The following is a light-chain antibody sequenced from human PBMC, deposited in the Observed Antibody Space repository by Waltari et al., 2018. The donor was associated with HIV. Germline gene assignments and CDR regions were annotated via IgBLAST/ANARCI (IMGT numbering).Light chain of an antibody. CDR3: QAWDSGTGV. V-gene: IGLV3-1*01. J-gene: IGLJ2*01. Sequence: SYELAQPPSVSVSLGQTASISCSGDKLGDKYVSWYSQRPGQSPVLVIYEDNKRPSGIPGLFSGSNSGDTGTLTISGTQAVDEADYYCQAWDSGTGVFGGGTKLTVL. CDR2: EDN. CDR1: KLGDKY.